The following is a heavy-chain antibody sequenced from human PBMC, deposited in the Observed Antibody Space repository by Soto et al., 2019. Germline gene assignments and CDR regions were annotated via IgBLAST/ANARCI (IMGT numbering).Heavy chain of an antibody. CDR3: AREASKEQNCGGDCYPIPWFDP. J-gene: IGHJ5*02. Sequence: SVKVSCKASGGTFSSYAISWVRQAPGQGLEWMGGIIPIFGTANYAQKFQGRVTITADESTSTAYMELSSLRSEDTAVYYCAREASKEQNCGGDCYPIPWFDPWGQGTLVTVSS. CDR1: GGTFSSYA. V-gene: IGHV1-69*13. D-gene: IGHD2-21*02. CDR2: IIPIFGTA.